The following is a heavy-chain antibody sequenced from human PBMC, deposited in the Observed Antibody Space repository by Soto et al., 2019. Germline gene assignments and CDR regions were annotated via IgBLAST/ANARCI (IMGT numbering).Heavy chain of an antibody. CDR3: ARANPHRNWFDP. CDR1: GGTFSSYA. Sequence: SVKVSCKASGGTFSSYAISWVRQAPGQGLEWMGGIIPIFGTANYAQKFQGRVTITADESTSTAYMELSSLRSEDTAVYYCARANPHRNWFDPWGQGTLVTVSS. CDR2: IIPIFGTA. J-gene: IGHJ5*02. V-gene: IGHV1-69*13.